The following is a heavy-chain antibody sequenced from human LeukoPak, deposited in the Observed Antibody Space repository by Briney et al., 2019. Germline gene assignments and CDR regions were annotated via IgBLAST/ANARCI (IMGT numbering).Heavy chain of an antibody. Sequence: PSETLSLTCAVYGGSFSGYYWSWIRQPQGKGLEWIGEINHSGSTNYNPSLKSRVTISVDTSKNQFSLKLSSVTAADTAVYYCARGRAVAGARAYYWGQGTLVTVSS. CDR1: GGSFSGYY. D-gene: IGHD6-19*01. CDR3: ARGRAVAGARAYY. CDR2: INHSGST. J-gene: IGHJ4*02. V-gene: IGHV4-34*01.